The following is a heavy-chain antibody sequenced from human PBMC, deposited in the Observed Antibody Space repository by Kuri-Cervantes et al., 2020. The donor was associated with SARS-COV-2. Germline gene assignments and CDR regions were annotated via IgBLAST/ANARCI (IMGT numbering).Heavy chain of an antibody. V-gene: IGHV3-48*03. CDR3: ARSLWFGELSFDY. Sequence: GGSLRLSCAASGFTFSSYAMSWVRQAPGKGLEWVSYISSSGSTIYYADSVKGRFTISRDNAKNSLYLQMNSLRAEDTAVYYCARSLWFGELSFDYWGQGTLVTVSS. D-gene: IGHD3-10*01. J-gene: IGHJ4*02. CDR2: ISSSGSTI. CDR1: GFTFSSYA.